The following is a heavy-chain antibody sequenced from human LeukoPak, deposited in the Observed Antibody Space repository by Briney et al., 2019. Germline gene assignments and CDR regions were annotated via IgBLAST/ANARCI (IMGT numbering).Heavy chain of an antibody. D-gene: IGHD5-18*01. CDR1: GFTFNDYW. V-gene: IGHV3-7*03. CDR3: ASAAPISEYTYAYDY. CDR2: INEDGSAK. J-gene: IGHJ4*02. Sequence: GGSLRLSCTASGFTFNDYWMTWVRQTPGKGLEWLANINEDGSAKNYVDSVKGRFTISRDNAVNSLYLQMNSLRAEDTAVYYCASAAPISEYTYAYDYWGQGTLVTVSS.